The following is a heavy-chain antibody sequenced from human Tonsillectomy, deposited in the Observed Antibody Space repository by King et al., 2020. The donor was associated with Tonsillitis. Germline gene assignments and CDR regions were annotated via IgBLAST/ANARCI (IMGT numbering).Heavy chain of an antibody. V-gene: IGHV3-13*01. CDR3: ARGSKYDIVSGRTAFDY. J-gene: IGHJ4*02. D-gene: IGHD3-9*01. CDR2: IGAAGDT. Sequence: QLVQSGGGLVQPGGSLRLSCAASGFSFSRYDMHWVRQSTGKGLEWVSGIGAAGDTYYAGLVKGRFTISKEKGKNSLYLEMNSLRAEDTAVYYCARGSKYDIVSGRTAFDYWGQGTLVTVSS. CDR1: GFSFSRYD.